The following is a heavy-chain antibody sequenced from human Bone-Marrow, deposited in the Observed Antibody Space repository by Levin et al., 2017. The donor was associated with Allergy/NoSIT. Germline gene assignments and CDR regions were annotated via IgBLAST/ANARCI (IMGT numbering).Heavy chain of an antibody. V-gene: IGHV5-51*01. D-gene: IGHD2-21*01. CDR1: GYDFARHW. J-gene: IGHJ4*02. Sequence: KVSCQGSGYDFARHWIGWVRQTPGKGLEWMGIIFPADSDTRYSPSLQGQVTISADKSTGTAHLQWSSLKASDSAMYYCVRLVSTDPPNEYCGITSCYFDSWGQGTLVTVSS. CDR3: VRLVSTDPPNEYCGITSCYFDS. CDR2: IFPADSDT.